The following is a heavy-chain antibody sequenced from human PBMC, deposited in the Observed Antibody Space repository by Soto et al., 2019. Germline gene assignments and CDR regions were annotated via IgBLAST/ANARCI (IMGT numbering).Heavy chain of an antibody. CDR3: ARESGENWTYEAH. Sequence: QVQQLESGPGLVKPWDTLSLTCSVSGAYISDFSWSWIRQPAGKGLEWIGRITVNGNTQYNPSFRSRVTMSMDTSRNQFSLNLQSATAADTALYYCARESGENWTYEAHWGQGTLVTVSS. V-gene: IGHV4-4*07. CDR2: ITVNGNT. J-gene: IGHJ1*01. CDR1: GAYISDFS. D-gene: IGHD1-7*01.